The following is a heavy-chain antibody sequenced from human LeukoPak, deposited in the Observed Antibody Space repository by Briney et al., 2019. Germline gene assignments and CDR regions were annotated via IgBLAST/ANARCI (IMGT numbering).Heavy chain of an antibody. V-gene: IGHV3-9*01. J-gene: IGHJ5*02. D-gene: IGHD3-10*01. Sequence: QAGGSLRLSCAASGFTFDDYAMHWVRQAPGKGLEWVSGISWNSGSIGYADSVKGRFTISRDNAKNSLYLQMNSLRAEDTALYYCAKDFDYYGSGSHHWGQGTLVTVSS. CDR2: ISWNSGSI. CDR1: GFTFDDYA. CDR3: AKDFDYYGSGSHH.